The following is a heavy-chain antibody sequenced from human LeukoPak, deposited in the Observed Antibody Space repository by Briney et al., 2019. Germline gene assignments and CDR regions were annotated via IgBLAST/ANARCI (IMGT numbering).Heavy chain of an antibody. J-gene: IGHJ4*02. CDR3: ARDRGGSYCDY. V-gene: IGHV3-21*01. D-gene: IGHD3-16*01. CDR1: GFTFSSYS. Sequence: GGSLRLSCAASGFTFSSYSMNWVRQAPEKGLEWVSSISSSSSYIYYADSVKGRFTISRDNAKNSLYLQMNSLRAEDTAVYYCARDRGGSYCDYWGQGALVTVSS. CDR2: ISSSSSYI.